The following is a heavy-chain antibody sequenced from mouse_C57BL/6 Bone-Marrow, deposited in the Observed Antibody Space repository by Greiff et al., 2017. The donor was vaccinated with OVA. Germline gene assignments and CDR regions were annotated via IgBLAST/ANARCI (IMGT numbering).Heavy chain of an antibody. CDR2: INPNNGGT. J-gene: IGHJ4*01. Sequence: VQLQQSGPELVKPGASVKISCKASGYTFTDYYMNWVKQSHGKSLEWIGDINPNNGGTSYNQKFKGKATLTVDKSSSTAYMELRSLTSEDSAVYYCADGSRAMDDWGQGTSVTVSS. CDR1: GYTFTDYY. V-gene: IGHV1-26*01. CDR3: ADGSRAMDD. D-gene: IGHD1-1*01.